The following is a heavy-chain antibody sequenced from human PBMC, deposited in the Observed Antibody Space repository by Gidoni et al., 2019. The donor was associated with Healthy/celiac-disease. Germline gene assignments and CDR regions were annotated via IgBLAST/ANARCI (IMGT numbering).Heavy chain of an antibody. D-gene: IGHD6-6*01. CDR1: GYTFTGYY. J-gene: IGHJ4*02. CDR2: INPNSGGT. V-gene: IGHV1-2*06. CDR3: ARGLTIRSSAGGDY. Sequence: QVQLVQSGAEVKKPGASVKVSCKASGYTFTGYYMHWVRQAPGKGLEWMGRINPNSGGTNYAQKFQGRVTMTRDTSISTAYMERSRIRSYDTAGYYWARGLTIRSSAGGDYWGQGTLVTVSS.